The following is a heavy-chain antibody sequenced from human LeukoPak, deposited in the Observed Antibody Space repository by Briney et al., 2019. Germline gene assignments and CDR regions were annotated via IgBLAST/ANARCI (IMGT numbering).Heavy chain of an antibody. CDR3: ARDGGSHGAFDI. V-gene: IGHV3-20*01. D-gene: IGHD1-26*01. Sequence: PGGSLRLSCAAPGFTFDDYGMSWVRQAPGKGLEWVSGINWNGGSTGYADSVKGRFTISRDNAKNSLYLQMNSLRAEDTALYHCARDGGSHGAFDIWGQGTMVTVSS. CDR2: INWNGGST. J-gene: IGHJ3*02. CDR1: GFTFDDYG.